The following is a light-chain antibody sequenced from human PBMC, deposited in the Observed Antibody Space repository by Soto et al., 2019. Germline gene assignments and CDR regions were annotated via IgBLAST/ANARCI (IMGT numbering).Light chain of an antibody. V-gene: IGKV1-9*01. J-gene: IGKJ4*01. Sequence: DTQLTQSPSFLSASVGYRVTITCRASQGIASYLAWYQQKPGKAPKLLIYATSTLQSGVPSRFSGSESGTEFTLPISSLQPEDFATYFCLQLNSYPLTFGGGTRVEIK. CDR1: QGIASY. CDR3: LQLNSYPLT. CDR2: ATS.